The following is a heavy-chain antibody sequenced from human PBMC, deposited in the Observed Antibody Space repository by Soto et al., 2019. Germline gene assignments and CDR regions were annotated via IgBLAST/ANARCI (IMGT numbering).Heavy chain of an antibody. V-gene: IGHV4-39*07. D-gene: IGHD7-27*01. CDR1: GGSISSSSYY. CDR3: ARVPGP. J-gene: IGHJ5*02. Sequence: PSETLSLTCTVSGGSISSSSYYWGWIRQPPGTGLEWIGEINHSGSTNYNPSLKSQVTISVDTSKNQFSLKLTSVTAADTAVYYCARVPGPWGQGTLVTVSS. CDR2: INHSGST.